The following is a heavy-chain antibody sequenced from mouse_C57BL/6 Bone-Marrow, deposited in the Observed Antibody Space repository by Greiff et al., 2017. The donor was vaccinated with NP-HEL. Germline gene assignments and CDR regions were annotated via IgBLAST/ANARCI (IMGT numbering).Heavy chain of an antibody. CDR1: GYTFTSYG. CDR2: IYPRSGNT. Sequence: QVQLKESGAELARPGASVKLSCKASGYTFTSYGISWVKQRTGQGLEWIGEIYPRSGNTYYNEKFKGKATLTADKSSSTAYMELRSLTSEDSAVYFCARSCELGVYYWGQGTTLTVSS. J-gene: IGHJ2*01. D-gene: IGHD4-1*01. V-gene: IGHV1-81*01. CDR3: ARSCELGVYY.